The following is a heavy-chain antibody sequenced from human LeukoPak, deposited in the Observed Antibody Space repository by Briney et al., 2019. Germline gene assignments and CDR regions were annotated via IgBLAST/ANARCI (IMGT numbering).Heavy chain of an antibody. J-gene: IGHJ4*02. CDR1: GFTFRSYW. V-gene: IGHV3-74*01. Sequence: GGSLRLSCEASGFTFRSYWMHWVRQAPGKGLVWVSRINSDGSSTSYADSVKGRFTISRDNAKNTLYLQMNSLRAEDTAVYSCARIMTTVTTVEYWGQGTLVTVSS. CDR3: ARIMTTVTTVEY. CDR2: INSDGSST. D-gene: IGHD4-17*01.